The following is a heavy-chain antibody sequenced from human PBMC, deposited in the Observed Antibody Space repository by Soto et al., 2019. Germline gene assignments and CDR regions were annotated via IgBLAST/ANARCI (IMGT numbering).Heavy chain of an antibody. D-gene: IGHD1-1*01. CDR3: TRPSTVQLYWYFDL. Sequence: EVQLVESGGGLVQPGGSLKLSCAASGFTFSGSAMHWVRQASGKGLEWVGRIRSKANSYATAYAASVKGRFTISRDDSKITAYLQMNSLKTEDTAVYYCTRPSTVQLYWYFDLWGRGTLVTVSS. J-gene: IGHJ2*01. V-gene: IGHV3-73*01. CDR1: GFTFSGSA. CDR2: IRSKANSYAT.